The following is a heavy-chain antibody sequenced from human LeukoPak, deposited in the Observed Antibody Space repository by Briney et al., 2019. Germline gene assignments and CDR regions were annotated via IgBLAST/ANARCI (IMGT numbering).Heavy chain of an antibody. CDR2: IKQDGSEK. Sequence: GGSLRLSCAASGFTFSSYWMSWVRQAPGKGLEWVANIKQDGSEKYYVDSAKGRFTISRDNAKNSLYLQMNSLRAEDTAVYYCARDSPGGYFDYWGQGTLVTVSS. CDR1: GFTFSSYW. V-gene: IGHV3-7*03. D-gene: IGHD3-16*01. CDR3: ARDSPGGYFDY. J-gene: IGHJ4*02.